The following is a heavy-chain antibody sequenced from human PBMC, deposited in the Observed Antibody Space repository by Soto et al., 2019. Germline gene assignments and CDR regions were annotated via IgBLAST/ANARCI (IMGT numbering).Heavy chain of an antibody. CDR2: IKSKTNGGTT. CDR3: TIYSSQWGYSYYGMDV. V-gene: IGHV3-15*01. Sequence: VGSLRLSCAASGFTFSNAWMSWVRQAPGKGLEWVGRIKSKTNGGTTDYAAPVKGRFTISRDDSKNTLYLQMNRLKTEDTAVYYCTIYSSQWGYSYYGMDVWGQGTTVTVYS. D-gene: IGHD6-13*01. J-gene: IGHJ6*02. CDR1: GFTFSNAW.